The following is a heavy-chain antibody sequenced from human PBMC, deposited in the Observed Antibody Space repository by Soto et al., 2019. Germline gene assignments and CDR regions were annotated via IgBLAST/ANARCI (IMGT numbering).Heavy chain of an antibody. Sequence: WGSLGLSCAASVFTFSSYGMHWVRQTPGKGLEWVAVIWYDGSNKYYADSVKGRFTISRDNSKNTLYLQMNSLRAEDTAVYYCARVRYYYYYGMDVWGQGTTVTVSS. CDR2: IWYDGSNK. CDR3: ARVRYYYYYGMDV. CDR1: VFTFSSYG. J-gene: IGHJ6*02. V-gene: IGHV3-33*01.